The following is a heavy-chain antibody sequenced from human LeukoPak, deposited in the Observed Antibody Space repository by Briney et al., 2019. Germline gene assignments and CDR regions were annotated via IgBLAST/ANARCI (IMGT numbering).Heavy chain of an antibody. CDR3: ARGPGRRWIVGATSFDY. CDR2: IYHSGST. V-gene: IGHV4-4*02. Sequence: PSETLSLTCAVSGGSISSSNWWSWVRQPPGKGLEWIGEIYHSGSTNYNPSLKSRVTISVDKSKNQFSLKLSSVTAADTAVYYCARGPGRRWIVGATSFDYWGQGTLVTVSS. J-gene: IGHJ4*02. CDR1: GGSISSSNW. D-gene: IGHD1-26*01.